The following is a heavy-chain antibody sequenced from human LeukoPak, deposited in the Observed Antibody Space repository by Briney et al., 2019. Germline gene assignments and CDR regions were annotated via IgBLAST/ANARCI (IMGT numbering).Heavy chain of an antibody. CDR3: ARCGVTISFDY. J-gene: IGHJ4*02. V-gene: IGHV4-39*01. D-gene: IGHD3-9*01. CDR2: IYYSGNT. Sequence: ASETLSLTCTVSGDSISTSNSYWGWIRQPPGKGLEWIGSIYYSGNTYYNPSLKSRVSISVDTSKNQFSLKLSSVTAADTAVYYCARCGVTISFDYWGQGTLVTVSS. CDR1: GDSISTSNSY.